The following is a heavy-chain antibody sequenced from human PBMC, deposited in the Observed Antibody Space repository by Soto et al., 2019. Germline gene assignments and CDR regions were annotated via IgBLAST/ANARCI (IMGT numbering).Heavy chain of an antibody. CDR2: VSRSGTT. CDR3: ARLNYDSSGSHLDY. Sequence: SETLSLTCAVYGGPFSGYFWSWIRQPPGKGLEWIGEVSRSGTTNYNPSLKSRVTISVDTSKNQFSLKLTSVTAADTAVYYCARLNYDSSGSHLDYWGQGTLVTVSS. J-gene: IGHJ4*02. CDR1: GGPFSGYF. V-gene: IGHV4-34*01. D-gene: IGHD3-22*01.